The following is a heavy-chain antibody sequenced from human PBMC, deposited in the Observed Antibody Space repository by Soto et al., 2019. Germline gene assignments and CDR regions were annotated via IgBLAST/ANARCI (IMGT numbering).Heavy chain of an antibody. CDR2: IYYSGNT. V-gene: IGHV4-39*01. CDR3: ARVHIVVVVAAGYRYGFDP. Sequence: TSETLSLTCTVSGGSISSSSYYWGWIRQPPGKGLEWIGSIYYSGNTYYNPSLKSRVTISVDTSKNQFSLKLSSVTAADTAVYYCARVHIVVVVAAGYRYGFDPWGKGTLVPVSS. D-gene: IGHD2-15*01. J-gene: IGHJ5*02. CDR1: GGSISSSSYY.